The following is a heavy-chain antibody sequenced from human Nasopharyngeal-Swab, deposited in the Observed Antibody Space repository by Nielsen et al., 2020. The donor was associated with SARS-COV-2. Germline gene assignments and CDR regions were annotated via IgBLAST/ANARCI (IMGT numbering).Heavy chain of an antibody. J-gene: IGHJ6*02. D-gene: IGHD5-12*01. CDR1: AYTFTSYE. V-gene: IGHV1-8*03. Sequence: ASVQVSCKASAYTFTSYEINWVRQATGQGLEWMGWMNPNSDNTGYAQKFQGRVTITMNTSISTAYMELSSLRSEDTAVYYCARRRGYSAYDYGMDVWGQGTTVTVSS. CDR3: ARRRGYSAYDYGMDV. CDR2: MNPNSDNT.